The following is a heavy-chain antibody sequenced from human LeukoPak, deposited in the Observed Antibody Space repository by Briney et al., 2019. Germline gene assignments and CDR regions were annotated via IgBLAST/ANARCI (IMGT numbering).Heavy chain of an antibody. CDR3: AKAPAMVQYYFDY. V-gene: IGHV3-23*01. J-gene: IGHJ4*02. CDR1: GFTFSSYV. D-gene: IGHD5-18*01. Sequence: PGGSLRLSCAASGFTFSSYVMSWVRQAPGKGLEWVSAISGSGGSTNYADSVKGRFTISRDNSKNTLYLQMNSLRAEDTAVYYCAKAPAMVQYYFDYWGQGTLVTVSS. CDR2: ISGSGGST.